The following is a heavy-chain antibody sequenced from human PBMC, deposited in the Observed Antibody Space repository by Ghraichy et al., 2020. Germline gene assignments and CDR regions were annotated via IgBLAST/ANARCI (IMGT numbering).Heavy chain of an antibody. CDR2: IYYSGST. D-gene: IGHD3-10*01. CDR1: GGSISSYY. J-gene: IGHJ4*02. CDR3: ARLRVWFEDWAWDY. V-gene: IGHV4-59*08. Sequence: SETLSLTCTVSGGSISSYYWSWIRQPPGKGLEWIGYIYYSGSTNYNPSLKSRVTISVDTSKNQFSLKLSSVTAADTAVYYCARLRVWFEDWAWDYWGQGTLVTVSS.